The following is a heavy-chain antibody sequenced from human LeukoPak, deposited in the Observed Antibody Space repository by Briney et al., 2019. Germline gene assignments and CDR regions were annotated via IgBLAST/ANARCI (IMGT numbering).Heavy chain of an antibody. D-gene: IGHD1-14*01. Sequence: GGSLRLSCAASGFTFSSYAMHWVRQAPGKGLEWVAVISYDGSNKYYADSVKGRFTISRDNSKNTLYLQMNSLRAEDTAVYYCARGLAEYWGQGTLVTVSS. CDR2: ISYDGSNK. V-gene: IGHV3-30-3*01. J-gene: IGHJ4*02. CDR1: GFTFSSYA. CDR3: ARGLAEY.